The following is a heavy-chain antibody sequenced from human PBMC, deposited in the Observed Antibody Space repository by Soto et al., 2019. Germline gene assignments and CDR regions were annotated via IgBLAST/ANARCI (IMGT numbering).Heavy chain of an antibody. D-gene: IGHD2-8*02. V-gene: IGHV4-34*01. J-gene: IGHJ5*02. CDR3: AVLVTWWFDP. Sequence: SETLSLTCAVYGGSFSGYYWSWIRQPPGKGLEWIGEINHSGSTNYNPSLKSRVTISVDTSKNQFSLKLSSVTAADTAVYYCAVLVTWWFDPWGQGTLVTVSS. CDR2: INHSGST. CDR1: GGSFSGYY.